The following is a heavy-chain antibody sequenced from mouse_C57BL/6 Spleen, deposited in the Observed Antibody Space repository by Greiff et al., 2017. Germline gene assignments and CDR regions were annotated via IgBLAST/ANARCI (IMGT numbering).Heavy chain of an antibody. Sequence: QVQLQQPGAELVMPGASVKLSCKASGYTFTSYWMHWVKQRPGQGLEWIGEIDPSDSYTTSNQKFKGKSTLTVAKSSSTAYMQLRSLTSEDSAVYYCAREGDGYERGFDYWVQGTTLTVSS. D-gene: IGHD2-2*01. CDR2: IDPSDSYT. V-gene: IGHV1-69*01. CDR3: AREGDGYERGFDY. CDR1: GYTFTSYW. J-gene: IGHJ2*01.